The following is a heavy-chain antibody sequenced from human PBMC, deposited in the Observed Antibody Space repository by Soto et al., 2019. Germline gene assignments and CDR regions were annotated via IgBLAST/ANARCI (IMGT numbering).Heavy chain of an antibody. CDR1: GGSFSGYY. J-gene: IGHJ4*02. V-gene: IGHV4-34*01. Sequence: QVQLQQWGAGLLKLSETLSLTCAVYGGSFSGYYWSWIRQPPGKGLEWIGEINHSGSTNYNPSLKSRVTISVDTPKSQSSLKLSSVTAADTAVYYCARGRSAVAGEYFDYWGQGTLVTVSS. CDR2: INHSGST. D-gene: IGHD6-19*01. CDR3: ARGRSAVAGEYFDY.